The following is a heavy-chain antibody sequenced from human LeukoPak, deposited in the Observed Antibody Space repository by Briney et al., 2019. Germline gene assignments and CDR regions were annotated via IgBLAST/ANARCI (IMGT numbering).Heavy chain of an antibody. J-gene: IGHJ4*02. Sequence: ASVKVSCKASGYTFTSYGISWVRQAPGQGLEWMGWISAYNGNTNYAQKLQGRVTMTTDTSTSTAYMELRSLRSDDTAVYYCARGSHWYSSGWYLDYWGQGTLVTVSS. D-gene: IGHD6-19*01. V-gene: IGHV1-18*01. CDR1: GYTFTSYG. CDR2: ISAYNGNT. CDR3: ARGSHWYSSGWYLDY.